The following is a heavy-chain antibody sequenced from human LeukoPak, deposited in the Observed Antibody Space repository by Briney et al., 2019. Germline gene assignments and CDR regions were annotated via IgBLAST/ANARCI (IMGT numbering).Heavy chain of an antibody. J-gene: IGHJ4*02. CDR3: ARGAVTHYDY. CDR2: TYYRSQWYT. V-gene: IGHV6-1*01. Sequence: SQTLSLTCAISGDSVSSNSAAWNWIRQSPSRRLEWLGRTYYRSQWYTNYAVSVKSRITINSDTSKNQFSLQLSSVTPEDTAVYYCARGAVTHYDYWGQGTLVTVSS. CDR1: GDSVSSNSAA. D-gene: IGHD2-21*02.